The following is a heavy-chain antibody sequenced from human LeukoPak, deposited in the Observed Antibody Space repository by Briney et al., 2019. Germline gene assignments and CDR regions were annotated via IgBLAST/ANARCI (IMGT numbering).Heavy chain of an antibody. D-gene: IGHD2-21*02. J-gene: IGHJ4*02. CDR2: IRSKAYGGTT. V-gene: IGHV3-49*03. CDR3: TRGVYCGGDCYSDFDY. CDR1: GFTLGDYA. Sequence: PGGSLRLSCTASGFTLGDYAMNWLRQAPGKGLEWVGFIRSKAYGGTTEYAASVTGRFTISRDDSKSIAYQQMNSLKTEDTAVYYCTRGVYCGGDCYSDFDYWGQGTLVTVSS.